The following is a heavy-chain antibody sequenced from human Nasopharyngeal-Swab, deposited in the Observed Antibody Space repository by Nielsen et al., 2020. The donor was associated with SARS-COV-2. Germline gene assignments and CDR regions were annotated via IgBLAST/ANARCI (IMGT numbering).Heavy chain of an antibody. D-gene: IGHD3-22*01. Sequence: SAPTLSQPTHTLTLTCTFSGFSLSPTGLCVSWIRQLPPNALEWLALLDWDDDNYYSTSLKTRPTISKHTSKNQVVLTMTNMDPVDTATYYCARSVTYYYDSSGYYYFDYWGQGTLVTVSS. V-gene: IGHV2-70*01. J-gene: IGHJ4*02. CDR2: LDWDDDN. CDR1: GFSLSPTGLC. CDR3: ARSVTYYYDSSGYYYFDY.